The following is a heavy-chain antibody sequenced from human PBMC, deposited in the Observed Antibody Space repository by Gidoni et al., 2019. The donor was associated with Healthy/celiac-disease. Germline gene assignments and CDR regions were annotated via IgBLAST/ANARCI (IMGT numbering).Heavy chain of an antibody. CDR2: INHSGST. J-gene: IGHJ4*02. D-gene: IGHD3-3*01. CDR1: GGSFSGYY. Sequence: TLSLTCAVYGGSFSGYYWSWIRQPPGKGLEWIGEINHSGSTNYNPSLKSRVTISVDTSKNQFSLKLSSVTAADTAVYYCARGRRHYDFWSGYYTGKGEFDYWGQGTLVTVSS. CDR3: ARGRRHYDFWSGYYTGKGEFDY. V-gene: IGHV4-34*01.